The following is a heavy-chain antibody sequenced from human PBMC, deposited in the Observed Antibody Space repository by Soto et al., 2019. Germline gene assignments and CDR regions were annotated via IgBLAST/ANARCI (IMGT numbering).Heavy chain of an antibody. CDR2: IDWDDDK. CDR3: ARSPPYSSFRAYGMDV. Sequence: SGPTLVNPTQTLTLTCTFSGFSLSTSGMCVSWIRQPPGKALEWLARIDWDDDKYYSTSLKTRLTISKDTSKNQVVLTMTNMDPVDTATYYCARSPPYSSFRAYGMDVWGQGTTVTVS. D-gene: IGHD6-6*01. V-gene: IGHV2-70*11. CDR1: GFSLSTSGMC. J-gene: IGHJ6*02.